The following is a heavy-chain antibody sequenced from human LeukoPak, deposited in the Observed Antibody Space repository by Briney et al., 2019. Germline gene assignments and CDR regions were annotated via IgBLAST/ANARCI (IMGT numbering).Heavy chain of an antibody. Sequence: GGSLGLSCAASGFTFSNAWMSWVRQAPGKGLEWVGFIRSKAYGGTTEYAASVKGRFTISRDDSKSIACLQMNSLKTEDTAVYYCTRAEYSSSSGPRYWGQGTLVTVSS. J-gene: IGHJ4*02. V-gene: IGHV3-49*04. D-gene: IGHD6-6*01. CDR3: TRAEYSSSSGPRY. CDR2: IRSKAYGGTT. CDR1: GFTFSNAW.